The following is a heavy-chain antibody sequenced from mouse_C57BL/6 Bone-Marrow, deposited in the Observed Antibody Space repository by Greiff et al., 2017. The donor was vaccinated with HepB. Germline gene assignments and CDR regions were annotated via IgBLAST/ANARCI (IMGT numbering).Heavy chain of an antibody. CDR3: ARRVGSTPGFAY. V-gene: IGHV1-7*01. Sequence: QVQLQQSGAELAKPGASVKLSCKASGYTFTSYWMHWVKQRPGQGLEWIGYINPSSGYTKYNQKFKDKATVTADKSSSTAYMQLSSLTYEDSAVYYCARRVGSTPGFAYWGQGTLVTVSA. CDR2: INPSSGYT. CDR1: GYTFTSYW. D-gene: IGHD2-1*01. J-gene: IGHJ3*01.